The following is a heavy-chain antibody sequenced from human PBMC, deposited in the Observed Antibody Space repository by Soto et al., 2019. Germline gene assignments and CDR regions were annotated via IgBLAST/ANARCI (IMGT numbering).Heavy chain of an antibody. CDR3: ARGWDDFWSGYYTDAFDI. CDR2: ISSSSSYI. D-gene: IGHD3-3*01. V-gene: IGHV3-21*01. CDR1: GFTFSSYA. Sequence: GGSLRLSCAASGFTFSSYAMSWVRQAPGKGLGWVSSISSSSSYIDYADSVKGRFTISRDNAKNSLYLQMNSLRAEDTAVYYCARGWDDFWSGYYTDAFDIWGQGTMVTVSS. J-gene: IGHJ3*02.